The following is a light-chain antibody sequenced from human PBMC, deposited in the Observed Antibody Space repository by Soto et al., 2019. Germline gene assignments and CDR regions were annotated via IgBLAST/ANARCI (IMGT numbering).Light chain of an antibody. CDR3: QQYNSYSWT. Sequence: DIQMTQSPSTLSASEWDRVTITCRASESIGNWLAWYQQKSGKAPNLLIYDGSSLDYGVPSRFSGGGSGTEFTLTISSLQPDDFATYYCQQYNSYSWTFGQGTKVDIK. CDR1: ESIGNW. J-gene: IGKJ1*01. CDR2: DGS. V-gene: IGKV1-5*01.